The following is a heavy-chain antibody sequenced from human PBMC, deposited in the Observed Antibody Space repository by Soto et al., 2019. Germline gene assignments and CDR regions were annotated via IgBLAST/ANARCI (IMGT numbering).Heavy chain of an antibody. CDR1: GGSISSSSYY. D-gene: IGHD3-22*01. Sequence: QLQLQESGPGLVKPSETLSLTCTVSGGSISSSSYYWGWIRQPPGKGREWIGSIYYSGSTYYNPSLKCRVNIYVSTSKNRVTLMLSSVTAANTVGYYGAGVGYYYDSSAYAGAIDYWGQGTLVTVSS. V-gene: IGHV4-39*01. CDR3: AGVGYYYDSSAYAGAIDY. J-gene: IGHJ4*02. CDR2: IYYSGST.